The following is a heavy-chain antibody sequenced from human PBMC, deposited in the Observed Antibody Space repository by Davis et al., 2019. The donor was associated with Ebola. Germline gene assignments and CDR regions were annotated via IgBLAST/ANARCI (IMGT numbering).Heavy chain of an antibody. CDR1: GFTFSSYW. D-gene: IGHD4-17*01. CDR3: AKGTTVTTRGWFDP. Sequence: GESLKISCAASGFTFSSYWMSWVRQAPGKGLEWVANIKQDGSEKYYVDSVKGRFTISRDNSKNTLYLQMNSLRAEDTAVYYCAKGTTVTTRGWFDPWGQGTLVTVSS. CDR2: IKQDGSEK. J-gene: IGHJ5*02. V-gene: IGHV3-7*03.